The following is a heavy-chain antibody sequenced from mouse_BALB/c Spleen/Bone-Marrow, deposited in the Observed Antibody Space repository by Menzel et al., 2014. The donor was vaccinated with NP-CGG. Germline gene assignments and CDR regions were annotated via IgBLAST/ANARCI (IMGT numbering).Heavy chain of an antibody. CDR1: GYSFTGYF. Sequence: EVKLVESGPELVKPGASVEISCKASGYSFTGYFMNWVMQSHGKSLEWIGRINPYNGDTFYNQKFKGKATLTVDKSSSTAHMELRSLASEDSAVYYCARSGYYGSSYFDYWGQGTTLTVSS. CDR2: INPYNGDT. CDR3: ARSGYYGSSYFDY. J-gene: IGHJ2*01. V-gene: IGHV1-20*02. D-gene: IGHD1-1*01.